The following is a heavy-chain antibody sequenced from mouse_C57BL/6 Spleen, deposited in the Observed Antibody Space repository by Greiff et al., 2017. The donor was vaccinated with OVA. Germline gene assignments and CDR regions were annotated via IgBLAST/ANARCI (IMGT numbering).Heavy chain of an antibody. CDR2: IDPENGDT. J-gene: IGHJ2*01. CDR3: AIYYDYDGWFDY. CDR1: GFNIKDDY. D-gene: IGHD2-4*01. Sequence: HLQQSVAELVRPGASVKLSCTASGFNIKDDYMHWVKQRPEQGLEWIGWIDPENGDTEYASKFQGKATITADTSSNTAYLQLSSLTSEDTAVYYCAIYYDYDGWFDYWGQGTTLTVSS. V-gene: IGHV14-4*01.